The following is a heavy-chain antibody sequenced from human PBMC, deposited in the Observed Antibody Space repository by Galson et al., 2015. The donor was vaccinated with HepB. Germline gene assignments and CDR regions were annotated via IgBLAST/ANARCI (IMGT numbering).Heavy chain of an antibody. CDR3: ARGYYDSSGYCDY. D-gene: IGHD3-22*01. CDR2: MSPKSGNT. Sequence: SCKASGFSFSSYDINWVRQATGQGLEWMGWMSPKSGNTGYAQKFKGRVTMTRDTSISTAYMELSSLRSEDTAIYYCARGYYDSSGYCDYWGQGTLVTVSS. J-gene: IGHJ4*02. CDR1: GFSFSSYD. V-gene: IGHV1-8*01.